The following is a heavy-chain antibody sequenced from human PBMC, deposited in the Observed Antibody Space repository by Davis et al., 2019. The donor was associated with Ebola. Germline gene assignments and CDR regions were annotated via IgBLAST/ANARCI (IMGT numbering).Heavy chain of an antibody. Sequence: GESLKISCGASGFTFSSHSINWVRQAPGKGLEWVSSISGSSTYIYYADSVKGRFTISRDNAENSLYLQMNSLRVEDTAVYYCARRSEGSDWLIDYWGQGTLVTVSS. J-gene: IGHJ4*02. D-gene: IGHD2-21*02. CDR2: ISGSSTYI. V-gene: IGHV3-21*01. CDR3: ARRSEGSDWLIDY. CDR1: GFTFSSHS.